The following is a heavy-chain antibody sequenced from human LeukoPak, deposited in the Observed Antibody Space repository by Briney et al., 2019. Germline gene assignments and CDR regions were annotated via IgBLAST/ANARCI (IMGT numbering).Heavy chain of an antibody. V-gene: IGHV1-8*01. J-gene: IGHJ4*02. Sequence: ASVKVSCKASGYTLTSYDISWVRQATGQGLEWMGWMNPNSGNTGYAQKFQGRVTMTRNTSISTAYMELSSLRSEDTAVYYCARGAIAAAGHRDYWGQGTLVTVSS. CDR3: ARGAIAAAGHRDY. CDR1: GYTLTSYD. D-gene: IGHD6-13*01. CDR2: MNPNSGNT.